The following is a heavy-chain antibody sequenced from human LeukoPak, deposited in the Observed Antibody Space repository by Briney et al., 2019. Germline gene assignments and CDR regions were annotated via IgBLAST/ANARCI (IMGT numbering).Heavy chain of an antibody. CDR1: GFTFSSYS. Sequence: GGSLRLSCAASGFTFSSYSMNWARQAPGKGLEWVSSISSSSSYIYYADSVKGRFTISRDNAKNSLYLQMNSLRAEDTAVYYCASSSGVDFDYWGQGTLVTVSS. CDR3: ASSSGVDFDY. V-gene: IGHV3-21*01. D-gene: IGHD3-10*01. CDR2: ISSSSSYI. J-gene: IGHJ4*02.